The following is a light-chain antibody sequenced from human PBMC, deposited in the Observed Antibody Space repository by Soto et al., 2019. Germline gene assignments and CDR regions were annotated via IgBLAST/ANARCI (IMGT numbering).Light chain of an antibody. CDR2: GAS. J-gene: IGKJ2*01. V-gene: IGKV1-6*01. CDR1: QGIRDE. Sequence: AIQMTQFPASLSASVGDRVTITCRASQGIRDELGWYQQKPGKAPKLLIYGASRLESGVPSRFSGSGSGTDFSLTIYSLRPEDSATYVWLQDYNYPRTFGQGTKLQIK. CDR3: LQDYNYPRT.